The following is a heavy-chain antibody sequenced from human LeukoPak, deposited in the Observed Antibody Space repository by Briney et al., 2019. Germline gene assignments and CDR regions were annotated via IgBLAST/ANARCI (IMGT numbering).Heavy chain of an antibody. D-gene: IGHD1-7*01. CDR3: AREFITGTLPGDY. J-gene: IGHJ4*02. V-gene: IGHV1-2*02. CDR2: INPNSGGT. Sequence: ASVTVSCKASGYTFTAYYMHWVRQAPGQGLEWMGWINPNSGGTNYAQKFQGRVTMTRDTSISTAYMELSRLRSDDTAVYYCAREFITGTLPGDYWGQGTLVTVSS. CDR1: GYTFTAYY.